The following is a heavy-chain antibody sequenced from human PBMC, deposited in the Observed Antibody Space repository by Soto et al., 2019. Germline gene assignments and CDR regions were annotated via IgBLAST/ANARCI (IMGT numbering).Heavy chain of an antibody. Sequence: QVQLVESGGGVVQPGRSLRLSCAPSGFTFSNYAMHWVRQAPGKGLEWVAVISYDGSNKYYADSVKGRFTISRDNSKNTLYLQMNSLRAEDTAVYYCARDKRDLRFLEWSYYFDYWGPGTLVTVSS. CDR3: ARDKRDLRFLEWSYYFDY. D-gene: IGHD3-3*01. J-gene: IGHJ4*02. CDR2: ISYDGSNK. CDR1: GFTFSNYA. V-gene: IGHV3-30-3*01.